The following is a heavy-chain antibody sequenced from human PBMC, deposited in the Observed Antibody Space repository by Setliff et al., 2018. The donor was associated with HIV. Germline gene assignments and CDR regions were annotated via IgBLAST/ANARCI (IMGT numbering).Heavy chain of an antibody. J-gene: IGHJ4*02. Sequence: ASVKVSCKASGYSFTGYYMHWVRKAPGQGLEWMGWISAYNGKTLYAQKFQGRVTMTTDTSSSTAYLDLRSLRSDDTAVYYCARDSDNFWSGYYAAFDYWGQGTLVTVSS. V-gene: IGHV1-18*04. CDR2: ISAYNGKT. D-gene: IGHD3-3*01. CDR1: GYSFTGYY. CDR3: ARDSDNFWSGYYAAFDY.